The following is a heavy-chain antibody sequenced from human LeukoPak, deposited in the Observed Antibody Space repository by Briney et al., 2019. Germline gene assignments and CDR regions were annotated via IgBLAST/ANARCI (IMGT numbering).Heavy chain of an antibody. Sequence: SETLSLTCTVSGGSISSYYWSWIRQPPGKGLEWIGYIYTSGSTNYNPSLKSRVTISVDTSKNQFSLKLSSVTAADTAVYYCARVNSAHSPREWGQGTLVTVSS. CDR3: ARVNSAHSPRE. CDR2: IYTSGST. CDR1: GGSISSYY. J-gene: IGHJ4*02. V-gene: IGHV4-4*09. D-gene: IGHD4-11*01.